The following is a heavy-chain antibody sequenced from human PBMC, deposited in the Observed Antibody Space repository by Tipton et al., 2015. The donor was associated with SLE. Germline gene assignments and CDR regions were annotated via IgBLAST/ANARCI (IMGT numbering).Heavy chain of an antibody. CDR3: AREPVYYYYYMDV. CDR1: GGSISSYY. CDR2: IHHSGST. Sequence: TLSLTCTVSGGSISSYYWSWIRQPPGKGLEWIGYIHHSGSTNYNPSLQSRVTISVDTPKNQFSLKLSSVTAADTAVYYCAREPVYYYYYMDVWGKGTTVTVSS. V-gene: IGHV4-59*12. J-gene: IGHJ6*03.